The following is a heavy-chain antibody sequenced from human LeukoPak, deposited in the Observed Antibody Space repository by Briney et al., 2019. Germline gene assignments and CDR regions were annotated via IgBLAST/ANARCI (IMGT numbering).Heavy chain of an antibody. J-gene: IGHJ4*02. CDR3: ARDSVAYSSSYYFDY. Sequence: GGSLRLSCAASGFTFDDYGMSWVRQAPGKGLEWVSSISSSSSYIYYTDSVKGRFTISRDNAKNSLYLQMNSLRAEDTAVYYCARDSVAYSSSYYFDYWGQGTLVTVSS. V-gene: IGHV3-21*01. CDR2: ISSSSSYI. CDR1: GFTFDDYG. D-gene: IGHD6-6*01.